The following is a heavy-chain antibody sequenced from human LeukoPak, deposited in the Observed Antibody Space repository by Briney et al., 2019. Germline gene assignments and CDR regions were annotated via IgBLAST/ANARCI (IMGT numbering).Heavy chain of an antibody. D-gene: IGHD5-12*01. CDR2: ISYDGSDE. CDR1: GFTLSDYG. J-gene: IGHJ4*02. V-gene: IGHV3-30*18. CDR3: AKVLSRSSAYDLLDN. Sequence: GGSLRLSCAASGFTLSDYGMHWVRQAPGKGLEWVAVISYDGSDEYYTDSVKGRFTISRDNSKNTLYLQMTSLRDEDTAVYYCAKVLSRSSAYDLLDNWGQGTLVTVSS.